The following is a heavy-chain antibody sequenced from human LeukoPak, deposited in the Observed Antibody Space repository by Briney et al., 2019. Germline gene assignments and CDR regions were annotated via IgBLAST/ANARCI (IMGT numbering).Heavy chain of an antibody. CDR1: GGSISNSRYF. V-gene: IGHV4-39*01. D-gene: IGHD1-1*01. CDR2: IYGGGST. J-gene: IGHJ4*02. Sequence: SETLSLTCTVSGGSISNSRYFWGWIRQPPGKGLEGIGRIYGGGSTYYNPSLKSRVTMSVDTSKNQFSLSLLTETATATALYYCARHGARYVNYFFDYWGQGTLVTVSS. CDR3: ARHGARYVNYFFDY.